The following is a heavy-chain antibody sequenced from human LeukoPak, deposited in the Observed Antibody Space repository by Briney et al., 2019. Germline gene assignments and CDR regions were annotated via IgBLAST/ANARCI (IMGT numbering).Heavy chain of an antibody. CDR1: GYTFTSYY. CDR3: ANYMIRGDY. J-gene: IGHJ4*02. D-gene: IGHD3-10*01. Sequence: ASVKVSCKASGYTFTSYYMHWVRQAPGQGLEWMGWINSNSGDTSYAQKFQGRVNMTRDTSISTAYMELSRLRSDDTAVYYCANYMIRGDYWGQGTLVTVSS. CDR2: INSNSGDT. V-gene: IGHV1-2*02.